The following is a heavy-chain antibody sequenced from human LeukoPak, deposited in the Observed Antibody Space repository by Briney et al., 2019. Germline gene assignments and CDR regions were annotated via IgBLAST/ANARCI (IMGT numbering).Heavy chain of an antibody. CDR2: IIPIFGTA. D-gene: IGHD2-2*01. Sequence: SVKVSCKASGGTFSSYAISWVRQAPGQGLEWMGGIIPIFGTANYAQKFQGRVTITADESTSTAYMELSSLRSEDTAVYCCARASSIDPTFDYWGQGTLVTVSS. CDR3: ARASSIDPTFDY. J-gene: IGHJ4*02. CDR1: GGTFSSYA. V-gene: IGHV1-69*01.